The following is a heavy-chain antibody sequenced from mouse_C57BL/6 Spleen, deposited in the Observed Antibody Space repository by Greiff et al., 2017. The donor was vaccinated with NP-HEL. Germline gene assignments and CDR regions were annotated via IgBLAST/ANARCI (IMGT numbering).Heavy chain of an antibody. CDR3: ARSGVFGPFAY. Sequence: VKLVESGAELVKPGASVKISCKASGYAFSSYWMNWVKQRPGKGLEWIGQIYPGDGDTNYNGKFKGKATLTADKSSSTAYMQLSSLTSEDSAVYFCARSGVFGPFAYWGQGTLVTVSA. CDR1: GYAFSSYW. V-gene: IGHV1-80*01. CDR2: IYPGDGDT. D-gene: IGHD3-2*02. J-gene: IGHJ3*01.